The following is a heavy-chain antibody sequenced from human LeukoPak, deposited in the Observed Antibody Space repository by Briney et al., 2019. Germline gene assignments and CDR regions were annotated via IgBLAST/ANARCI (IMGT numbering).Heavy chain of an antibody. CDR1: GFSISTNYY. J-gene: IGHJ4*02. D-gene: IGHD1-1*01. CDR2: IHHSGNT. CDR3: ARTNWNPGDY. V-gene: IGHV4-38-2*02. Sequence: SEAPSLTCTVSGFSISTNYYWGWTRQPPGKGLEWIGSIHHSGNTFHNPSLRSRVLMSIDTSKNQFSLRLSSVTAADTAVYFCARTNWNPGDYWGQGMLVTVSS.